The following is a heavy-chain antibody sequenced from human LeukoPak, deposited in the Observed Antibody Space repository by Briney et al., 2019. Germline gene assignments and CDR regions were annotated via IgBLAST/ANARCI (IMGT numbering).Heavy chain of an antibody. CDR1: GGSISSGGYY. J-gene: IGHJ4*02. V-gene: IGHV4-31*03. D-gene: IGHD3-10*01. CDR2: IYYSGST. CDR3: AGYGGSGGYFDY. Sequence: SETLSLTCTVSGGSISSGGYYWSWIRQHPGKGLEWIGYIYYSGSTYYNPSLKSRVTISVDTSENQFSLKLSSVTAADTAVYYCAGYGGSGGYFDYWGQGTLVTVSS.